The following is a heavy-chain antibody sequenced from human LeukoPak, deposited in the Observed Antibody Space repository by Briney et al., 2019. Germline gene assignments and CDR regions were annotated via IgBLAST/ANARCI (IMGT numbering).Heavy chain of an antibody. V-gene: IGHV1-8*02. CDR3: ARGGQLWFGSYYYYYMDV. D-gene: IGHD3-10*01. J-gene: IGHJ6*03. Sequence: GASVKVSCKASGYTFTSYAISWVRQAPGQGLEWMGWMNPNSGNTGYAQKFQGRVTMTRNTSISTAYMELSSLRSEDTAVYYCARGGQLWFGSYYYYYMDVWSKGTTVTISS. CDR2: MNPNSGNT. CDR1: GYTFTSYA.